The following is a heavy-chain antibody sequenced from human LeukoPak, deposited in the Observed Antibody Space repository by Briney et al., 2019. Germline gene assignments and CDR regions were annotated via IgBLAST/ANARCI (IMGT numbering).Heavy chain of an antibody. CDR2: ISGSGGST. Sequence: PGGSLRPSCAASGFTFSSYAMSWVRQAPGKGLEWVSAISGSGGSTYYADSVKGRFTISRDNSKNTLYLQMNSLRAEDTAVYYCAKDRSDYSNKRGFDYWGQGTLVTVSS. J-gene: IGHJ4*02. CDR3: AKDRSDYSNKRGFDY. V-gene: IGHV3-23*01. D-gene: IGHD4-11*01. CDR1: GFTFSSYA.